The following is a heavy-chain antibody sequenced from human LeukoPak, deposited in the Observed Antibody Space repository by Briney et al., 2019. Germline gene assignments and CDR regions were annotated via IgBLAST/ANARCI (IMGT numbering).Heavy chain of an antibody. J-gene: IGHJ4*02. V-gene: IGHV1-46*01. CDR2: INPSGGST. D-gene: IGHD5-12*01. Sequence: ASVKVSRKASGYTFTSYYMHWVRQAPGQGLEWMGIINPSGGSTSYAQKFQGRVTMTKDTSTSTVYMELSSLRSEDTAVYYCARAANGGRGYSGYDYRAGGIFDYWGQGTLVTVSS. CDR1: GYTFTSYY. CDR3: ARAANGGRGYSGYDYRAGGIFDY.